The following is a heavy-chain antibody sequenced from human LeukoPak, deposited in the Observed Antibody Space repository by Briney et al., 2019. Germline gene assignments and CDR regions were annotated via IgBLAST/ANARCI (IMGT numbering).Heavy chain of an antibody. CDR3: AKDRIPDGYYSIDY. J-gene: IGHJ4*02. Sequence: GGSLRLSFAASGFPFSTYAMNWVRQAPGKGLEWVSVITGNAGLIAYADSVKGRFTISRDNYKNTLYLQMNSLSAEDTARYYCAKDRIPDGYYSIDYWGQGTPVTVSS. V-gene: IGHV3-23*01. CDR1: GFPFSTYA. D-gene: IGHD3-3*01. CDR2: ITGNAGLI.